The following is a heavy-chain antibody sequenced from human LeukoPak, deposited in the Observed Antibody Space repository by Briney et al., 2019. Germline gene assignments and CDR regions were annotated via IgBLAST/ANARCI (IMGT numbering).Heavy chain of an antibody. Sequence: PGGSLRLSCAASGFTFSSYGMHWVRQAPGKGLEWVAVISYDGSNKYYADSVKGRFTISRDNSKNTLYLQMNSLRAEDTAVYYCAKDLGGYWGQGTLVTVSS. CDR1: GFTFSSYG. J-gene: IGHJ4*02. V-gene: IGHV3-30*18. D-gene: IGHD3-16*01. CDR2: ISYDGSNK. CDR3: AKDLGGY.